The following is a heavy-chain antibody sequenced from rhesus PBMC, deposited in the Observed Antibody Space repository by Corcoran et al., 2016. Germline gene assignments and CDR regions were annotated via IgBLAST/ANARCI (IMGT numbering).Heavy chain of an antibody. CDR2: INQKTGGT. J-gene: IGHJ4*01. CDR3: ESVSPYYFDY. Sequence: QVQLVQSGSEVKKPGSSVNVSCNASVSPFTDYYIPWVRQAPGHGLEGMGEINQKTGGTNYAQKFQGRVTMTRDTSTSTAYMELSSLRSEDTAVYYCESVSPYYFDYWGQGVLVTVSS. CDR1: VSPFTDYY. V-gene: IGHV1-138*01. D-gene: IGHD2-39*01.